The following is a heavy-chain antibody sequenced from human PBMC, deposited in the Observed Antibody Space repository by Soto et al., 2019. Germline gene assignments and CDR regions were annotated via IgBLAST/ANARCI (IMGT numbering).Heavy chain of an antibody. V-gene: IGHV3-33*01. D-gene: IGHD3-10*01. CDR1: GFTFSSYG. CDR3: ARAMVRGVEGDAFDI. CDR2: IWYDGSNK. J-gene: IGHJ3*02. Sequence: QVQLVESGRGVVQPGRTLRLSCAASGFTFSSYGMHWVRQAPGKGLEWVAVIWYDGSNKYYADSVKGRFTISRDNSKNTLYLQMNSLRAEDTAVYYCARAMVRGVEGDAFDIWGQGTMVTVSS.